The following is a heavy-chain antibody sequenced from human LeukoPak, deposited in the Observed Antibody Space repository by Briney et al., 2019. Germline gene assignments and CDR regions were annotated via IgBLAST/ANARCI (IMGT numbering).Heavy chain of an antibody. CDR2: ISSSSSYI. D-gene: IGHD3-22*01. J-gene: IGHJ5*02. V-gene: IGHV3-21*01. Sequence: GGSLRLSCAASGFTFNTYSMNWVRQAPGKGLEWVSSISSSSSYIYYADSVKGRFTISRDDAKNSLYLQMNSLRAEDTAVYYCARDADNYYDSSGYWNWFDPWGQGTLVTVSS. CDR1: GFTFNTYS. CDR3: ARDADNYYDSSGYWNWFDP.